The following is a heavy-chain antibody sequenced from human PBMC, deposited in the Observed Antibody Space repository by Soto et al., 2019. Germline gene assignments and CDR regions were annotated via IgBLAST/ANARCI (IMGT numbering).Heavy chain of an antibody. CDR3: ARHLAATIGEPDY. Sequence: QLLESGPGLVKPSETLSLTCTVSGGSISSTGYYWGWIRQPPGKGLEWIGSIYYSGSTYYNSSLKSRVTIPADTSKNQFSLKLNSVTAADTAVYYCARHLAATIGEPDYWGQGTLVTVSS. CDR2: IYYSGST. CDR1: GGSISSTGYY. D-gene: IGHD6-13*01. J-gene: IGHJ4*02. V-gene: IGHV4-39*01.